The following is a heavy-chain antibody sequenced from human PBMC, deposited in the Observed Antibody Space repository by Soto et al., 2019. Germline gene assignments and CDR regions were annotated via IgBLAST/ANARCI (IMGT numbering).Heavy chain of an antibody. CDR2: IYYSGST. CDR3: ARDNRGYSYGYGMDV. J-gene: IGHJ6*02. V-gene: IGHV4-30-4*01. D-gene: IGHD5-18*01. Sequence: QVQLQESGPGLVKPSQTLSLTCTVSGGSISSGDYYWSWIRQPPGKGLEWSGYIYYSGSTYYNPSLKSRVTRSVDTSNTQFSLKLSSVTAADTAVYYCARDNRGYSYGYGMDVWGQGTTVTVSS. CDR1: GGSISSGDYY.